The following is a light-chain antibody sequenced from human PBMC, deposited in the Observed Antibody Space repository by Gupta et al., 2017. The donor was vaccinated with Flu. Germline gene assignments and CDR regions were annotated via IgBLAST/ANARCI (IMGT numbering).Light chain of an antibody. CDR1: SPNIGSNL. J-gene: IGLJ3*02. CDR2: TNA. CDR3: AAWDDSLNAWL. Sequence: QSVLTQSPSASGTPGQWVTISCSGSSPNIGSNLVSWYQHLPGTAPNLLIHTNAHRPSGVPDRFSGSKSVTSASLAIRGLQSEDEADYYCAAWDDSLNAWLFGGGTKLTVL. V-gene: IGLV1-44*01.